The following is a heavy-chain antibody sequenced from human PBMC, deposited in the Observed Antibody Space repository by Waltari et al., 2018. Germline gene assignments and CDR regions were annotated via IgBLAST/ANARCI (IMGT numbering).Heavy chain of an antibody. CDR3: ASGGYYYDSSGYSYYYYYMDV. D-gene: IGHD3-22*01. CDR2: IYHSGST. J-gene: IGHJ6*03. Sequence: QVQLQESGPGLVKPSETLSLTCTVSGYSISSGYYWGWIRQPPGKGLEWIGSIYHSGSTSYNPALKSRVTISVDTSKNQFSLKLSSVTAADTAVYYCASGGYYYDSSGYSYYYYYMDVWGKGTTVTVSS. V-gene: IGHV4-38-2*02. CDR1: GYSISSGYY.